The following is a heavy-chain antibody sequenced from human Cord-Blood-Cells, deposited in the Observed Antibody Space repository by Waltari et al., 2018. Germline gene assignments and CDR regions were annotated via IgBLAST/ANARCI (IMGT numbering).Heavy chain of an antibody. V-gene: IGHV1-69*01. Sequence: QVQLVQSGAEVKKPGSSVKVSCKASGGTFSSYAISWVRQAPGQGLEWMGGIIPIFGTANYAQKFQGRVTITADESTSTAYMELSSLRSEDTAVYYCARDPEDYYHDSSGYYDYWGQGTLVTVSS. CDR1: GGTFSSYA. CDR3: ARDPEDYYHDSSGYYDY. CDR2: IIPIFGTA. J-gene: IGHJ4*02. D-gene: IGHD3-22*01.